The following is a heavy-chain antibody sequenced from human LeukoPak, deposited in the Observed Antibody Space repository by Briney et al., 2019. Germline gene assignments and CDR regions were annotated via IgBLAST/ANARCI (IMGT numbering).Heavy chain of an antibody. CDR2: VSFCSSYI. CDR1: GCTFKDYT. Sequence: GGSLRLSCAASGCTFKDYTMNWVRQSPAKGLQWVSYVSFCSSYISYADSLKGRFTISRDDAKSLVYLEMTSLRTDDTAVYYCARASTEYAVTDGFDTWGPGTLVTVSS. CDR3: ARASTEYAVTDGFDT. D-gene: IGHD4-17*01. V-gene: IGHV3-21*06. J-gene: IGHJ5*02.